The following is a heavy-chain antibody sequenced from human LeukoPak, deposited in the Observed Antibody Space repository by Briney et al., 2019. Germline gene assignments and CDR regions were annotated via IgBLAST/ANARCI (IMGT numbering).Heavy chain of an antibody. CDR1: GFTVSSNY. D-gene: IGHD4-17*01. CDR3: AREDALTVPRGWYFDL. J-gene: IGHJ2*01. V-gene: IGHV3-53*01. Sequence: PGGSLRLSCAASGFTVSSNYMSWVRQAPGKGLEWVSVIYSGGSTYYADSVKGRFTISRDNSKNTLYLQMNSLRAEDTAVYYCAREDALTVPRGWYFDLWGRGTLVTVSS. CDR2: IYSGGST.